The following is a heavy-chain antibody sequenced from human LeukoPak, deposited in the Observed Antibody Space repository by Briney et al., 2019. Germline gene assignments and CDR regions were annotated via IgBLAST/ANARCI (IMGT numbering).Heavy chain of an antibody. V-gene: IGHV3-23*01. J-gene: IGHJ6*03. Sequence: GGSLRLSCAAPGFTFSSYEMNWVRQAPGKGLEWVSGISGSGSGTYYADSVKGRFTISRDNSKNTLHLQMNSLRAEDTAVYYCATHGSAHYYMDVWGKGTTVTISS. CDR3: ATHGSAHYYMDV. CDR2: ISGSGSGT. D-gene: IGHD2-2*03. CDR1: GFTFSSYE.